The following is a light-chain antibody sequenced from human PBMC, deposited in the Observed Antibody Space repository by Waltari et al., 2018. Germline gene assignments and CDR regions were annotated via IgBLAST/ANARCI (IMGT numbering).Light chain of an antibody. CDR2: ECN. Sequence: QSARTLPASVSGSPGQSIPISCTGTSNDIGSDNLVSWYQHHPGKAPKLLIYECNKRPSGVSGRFSGSKSGTTASLTISGLQAEDEGDYYCCSYRGGHSWVFGGGAKLTVL. CDR1: SNDIGSDNL. CDR3: CSYRGGHSWV. V-gene: IGLV2-23*01. J-gene: IGLJ3*02.